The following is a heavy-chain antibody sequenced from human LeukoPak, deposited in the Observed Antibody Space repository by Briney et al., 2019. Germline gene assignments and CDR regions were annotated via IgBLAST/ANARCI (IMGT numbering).Heavy chain of an antibody. J-gene: IGHJ4*02. CDR3: ARGYDYVWGSYRYPFDY. D-gene: IGHD3-16*02. CDR1: GGSISSYY. CDR2: IYYSGST. Sequence: SETLSLTCTVSGGSISSYYWSWIRQPPGKGLEWIGYIYYSGSTNYNPSLKSRVTISVDTSKNQFSLKLSSVTAADTAVYYCARGYDYVWGSYRYPFDYWGQETLVTVSS. V-gene: IGHV4-59*01.